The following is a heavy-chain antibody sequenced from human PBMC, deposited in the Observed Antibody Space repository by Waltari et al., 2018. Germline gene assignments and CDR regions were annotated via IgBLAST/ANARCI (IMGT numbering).Heavy chain of an antibody. CDR3: ARGDDYGDYLNWFDP. J-gene: IGHJ5*02. D-gene: IGHD4-17*01. Sequence: QLQLQESGPGLVKPSETLSLTCTVSGGSISSSSYYWGWIRQPPGKGLEWIGSIYYSGSTYYNPSLKSRVTISVDTSKNQFSLKLSSVTAADTAVYYCARGDDYGDYLNWFDPWGQGTLVTVSS. V-gene: IGHV4-39*07. CDR2: IYYSGST. CDR1: GGSISSSSYY.